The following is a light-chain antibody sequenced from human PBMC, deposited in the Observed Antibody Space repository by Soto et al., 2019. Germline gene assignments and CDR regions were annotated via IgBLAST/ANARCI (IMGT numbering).Light chain of an antibody. V-gene: IGKV3D-15*01. CDR2: GAY. CDR3: LQYGRSPT. CDR1: QSVSSN. Sequence: EIVMTQSPATLSVSPGERATLSCRASQSVSSNLAWYQQKPGQAPRLLIHGAYTRAPGIPDRFSGSGSGTDFTLTINRVEPEDSAVYYCLQYGRSPTFGPGTKVDIK. J-gene: IGKJ3*01.